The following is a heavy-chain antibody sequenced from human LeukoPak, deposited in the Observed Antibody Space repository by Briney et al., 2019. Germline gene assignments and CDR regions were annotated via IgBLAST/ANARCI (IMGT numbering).Heavy chain of an antibody. J-gene: IGHJ3*02. V-gene: IGHV3-48*01. Sequence: GGSLRLSCAASGFTFSSYSMNWVRQAPGKGLEWVSYISSSSSTIYYADSVKGRFTISRDNAKNSLYLQMNSLRAEDTAVYYCARAKRNAFDIWGQGTMISVSS. CDR1: GFTFSSYS. CDR3: ARAKRNAFDI. CDR2: ISSSSSTI.